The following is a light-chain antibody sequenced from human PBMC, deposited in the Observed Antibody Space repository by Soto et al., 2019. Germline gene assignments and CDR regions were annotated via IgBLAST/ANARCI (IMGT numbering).Light chain of an antibody. CDR2: GAS. V-gene: IGKV3-20*01. J-gene: IGKJ1*01. CDR1: QSVSSSY. Sequence: EIVLTQSPGTLSLSPGERATLSCRASQSVSSSYLAWYQQKPGQAPRLLIYGASSRATGIPDRFTGSGSGTDFTLTISRLEPEDFAVFYCHQYGSSPQTLGQGTKVDIK. CDR3: HQYGSSPQT.